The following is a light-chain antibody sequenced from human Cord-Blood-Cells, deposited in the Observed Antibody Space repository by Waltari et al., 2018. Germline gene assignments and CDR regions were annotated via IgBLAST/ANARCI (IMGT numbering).Light chain of an antibody. J-gene: IGKJ5*01. CDR3: QQRSNWPPIT. V-gene: IGKV3-11*01. CDR1: QSVSSY. Sequence: EIVLTQSPATLSLSPGERATLSCRASQSVSSYLAWYQQKPGQAPRLLMYDASNRSTGIPAWCSGSGSGTDFTLTISSLEPEDVAVYYCQQRSNWPPITFGQGTRLEIK. CDR2: DAS.